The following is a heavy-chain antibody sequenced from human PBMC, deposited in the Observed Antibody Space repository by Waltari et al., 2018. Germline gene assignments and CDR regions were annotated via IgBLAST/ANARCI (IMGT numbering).Heavy chain of an antibody. V-gene: IGHV4-39*01. D-gene: IGHD2-21*01. CDR3: ARYIVGTMVDY. CDR1: GASISISSGDY. CDR2: IYAGGAT. Sequence: QLELQESGPGLVKPSETLSLTCIVSGASISISSGDYWGWIRQPPGKGLEWIGSIYAGGATNYNPSLTSRVPLSVDTSKNQFSLRLRSVTAADTAVYYCARYIVGTMVDYWSPGTLVTVSS. J-gene: IGHJ4*02.